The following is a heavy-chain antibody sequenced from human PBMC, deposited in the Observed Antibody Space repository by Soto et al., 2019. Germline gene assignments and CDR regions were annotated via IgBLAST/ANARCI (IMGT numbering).Heavy chain of an antibody. Sequence: GGSLRLSCAASGFTYESYAMSWVRHAPGKGLEWVSGINSGGTVAHYADSVKGRFAISRDNSKNTLSLEMNSLRADDTGLYYCAISTGGFGGLFVVPSDYWGQGTLVTVSS. V-gene: IGHV3-23*01. CDR2: INSGGTVA. CDR1: GFTYESYA. J-gene: IGHJ4*02. CDR3: AISTGGFGGLFVVPSDY. D-gene: IGHD3-16*02.